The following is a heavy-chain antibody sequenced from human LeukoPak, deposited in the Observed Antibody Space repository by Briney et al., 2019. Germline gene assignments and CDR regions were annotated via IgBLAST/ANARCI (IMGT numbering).Heavy chain of an antibody. CDR3: VSVGDCWPTPFPLDY. V-gene: IGHV4-59*01. D-gene: IGHD2-21*01. CDR2: ISFRGDT. Sequence: SQTLSLTCTVSGASLDRYYWAWIRQPPGKGLEWIGSISFRGDTKLSPSLQSRLSMSIDTSKNQFALRLDSVTAADRATYYCVSVGDCWPTPFPLDYWGQGSLVIVSS. CDR1: GASLDRYY. J-gene: IGHJ4*02.